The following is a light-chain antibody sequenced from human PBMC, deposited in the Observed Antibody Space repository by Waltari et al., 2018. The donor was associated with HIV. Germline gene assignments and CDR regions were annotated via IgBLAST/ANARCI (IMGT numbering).Light chain of an antibody. CDR1: SSDIGYFNY. Sequence: QSALTQPASVSGSPGQSITISCTGTSSDIGYFNYVSWYQQHPGRAPKLMIYEVGNRPSGVSNRFSGSKSDNTASLTVSGLQPEDEAEYYCSSYTSSGTLVFGGGTRLTVL. CDR3: SSYTSSGTLV. CDR2: EVG. V-gene: IGLV2-14*01. J-gene: IGLJ2*01.